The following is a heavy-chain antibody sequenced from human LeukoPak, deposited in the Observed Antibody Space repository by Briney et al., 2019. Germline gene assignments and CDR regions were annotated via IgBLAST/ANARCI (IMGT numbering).Heavy chain of an antibody. Sequence: PGGSLRLSCAASGFTFSSYGMHWVRQAPGKGLEWVADIWYDGSNKYYADSVKGRFTISRDNSKNTLYLQMNSLRAEDTAVYYCARGVKMATVPRAQPTPNLDYWGQGTLVTVSS. D-gene: IGHD5-24*01. CDR1: GFTFSSYG. CDR2: IWYDGSNK. V-gene: IGHV3-33*01. CDR3: ARGVKMATVPRAQPTPNLDY. J-gene: IGHJ4*02.